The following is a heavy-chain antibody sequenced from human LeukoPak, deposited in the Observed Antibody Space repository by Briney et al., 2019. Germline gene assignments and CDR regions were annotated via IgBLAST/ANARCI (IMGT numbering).Heavy chain of an antibody. CDR3: ARCVAVAAWFDP. CDR1: GGSISAYY. Sequence: SETLSLTCTVSGGSISAYYWYWIRQPPGKGLEWIGYIYYSGSTKYNPSLKSRATISVDTSKTQFSLKLSSVNAADTAAYYCARCVAVAAWFDPWGQGTLVTVSS. J-gene: IGHJ5*02. V-gene: IGHV4-59*08. CDR2: IYYSGST. D-gene: IGHD6-19*01.